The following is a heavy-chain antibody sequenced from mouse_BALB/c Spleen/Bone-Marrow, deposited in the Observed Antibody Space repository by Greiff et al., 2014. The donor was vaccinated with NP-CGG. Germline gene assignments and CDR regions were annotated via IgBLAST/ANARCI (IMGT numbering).Heavy chain of an antibody. V-gene: IGHV1S137*01. Sequence: QVQLQQPGSELVRPGGSVKLSCKGSGYTFTSYCMHWVKQSHGQGLEWIGVFCTCSGNTNYNQKFKGKATMTVDKSSSTAYMELARLTSEYSAIYYGARWYYFDYWGQGTTLTVSA. CDR1: GYTFTSYC. CDR3: ARWYYFDY. J-gene: IGHJ2*01. CDR2: FCTCSGNT.